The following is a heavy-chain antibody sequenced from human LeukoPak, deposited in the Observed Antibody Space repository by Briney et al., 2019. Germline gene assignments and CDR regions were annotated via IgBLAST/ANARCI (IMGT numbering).Heavy chain of an antibody. CDR3: ARKGPGYCGGDCLTDY. V-gene: IGHV1-18*01. CDR2: ISAYNGNT. J-gene: IGHJ4*02. D-gene: IGHD2-21*02. CDR1: GYTFTSYG. Sequence: GASVKVSCKASGYTFTSYGISWVRQAPGQGLEWMGWISAYNGNTNYAQKLQGRVTMTTDTSTSTAYMELRSLRSDDTAVYYCARKGPGYCGGDCLTDYWGQGILVTVSS.